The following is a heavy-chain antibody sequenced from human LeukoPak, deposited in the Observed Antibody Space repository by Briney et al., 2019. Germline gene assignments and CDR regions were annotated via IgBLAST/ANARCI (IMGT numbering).Heavy chain of an antibody. CDR1: GGSFSGYY. V-gene: IGHV4-34*01. Sequence: PSETLSLTCAVYGGSFSGYYWSWIRQPPGKGLEWIGEINHSGSTNYNPSLKSRVTISVDTSKNQFSLKLSSVTAADTAVYYCARDKLGIGWFDPWGQGTLVTVSS. CDR2: INHSGST. CDR3: ARDKLGIGWFDP. D-gene: IGHD7-27*01. J-gene: IGHJ5*02.